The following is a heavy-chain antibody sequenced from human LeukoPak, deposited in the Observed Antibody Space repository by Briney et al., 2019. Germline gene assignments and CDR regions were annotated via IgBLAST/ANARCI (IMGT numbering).Heavy chain of an antibody. CDR2: VSPDSGDT. V-gene: IGHV1-8*01. Sequence: ASVKVSCKASGYTFTNNDINWVRQATGQGIEWMGWVSPDSGDTGYAPNFRGRVAMTTDTSINTAYMELTSLTSEDTAIYYCTRGRAAGDWGQGTLVTVSS. D-gene: IGHD6-19*01. J-gene: IGHJ4*02. CDR3: TRGRAAGD. CDR1: GYTFTNND.